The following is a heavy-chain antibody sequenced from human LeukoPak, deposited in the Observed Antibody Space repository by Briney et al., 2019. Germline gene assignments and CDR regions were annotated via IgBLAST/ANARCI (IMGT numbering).Heavy chain of an antibody. D-gene: IGHD3-22*01. V-gene: IGHV3-9*01. Sequence: GGSLRLSCAASGFTFDDYAMHWVRQAPGKGLEWVSAITWNSGNIAYADSVKGRFTISRDNAKNSLYLQMNSLRAEDTAVYYCARASSGSDVWGKGTTVTVSS. J-gene: IGHJ6*03. CDR3: ARASSGSDV. CDR1: GFTFDDYA. CDR2: ITWNSGNI.